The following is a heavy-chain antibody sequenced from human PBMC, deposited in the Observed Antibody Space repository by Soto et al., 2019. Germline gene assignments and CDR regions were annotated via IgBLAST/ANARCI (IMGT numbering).Heavy chain of an antibody. D-gene: IGHD6-6*01. V-gene: IGHV3-23*01. CDR2: ISGSGGST. J-gene: IGHJ4*02. Sequence: GGSLRLSCAASGFTFSSYAMSWVRQAPGKGLEWVSAISGSGGSTYYADSVKGRFTISRDNSKNTLYLQMNSLRAEDTAVYYCAKEVREYSSSEYYFDYWGQGTLVTVSS. CDR1: GFTFSSYA. CDR3: AKEVREYSSSEYYFDY.